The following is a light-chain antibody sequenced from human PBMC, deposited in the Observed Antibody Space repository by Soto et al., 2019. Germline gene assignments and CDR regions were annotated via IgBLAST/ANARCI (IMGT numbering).Light chain of an antibody. Sequence: EIVLTQSPGTLSLSPGERATLSCRASQSVSSSYLAWYQQKPGQAPRLLIYDTSSRATGIPDRFSGSGSGKDFTLAISRLETEDFAVYYCQQCGSSPSFSQGTKVELK. J-gene: IGKJ1*01. CDR1: QSVSSSY. V-gene: IGKV3-20*01. CDR3: QQCGSSPS. CDR2: DTS.